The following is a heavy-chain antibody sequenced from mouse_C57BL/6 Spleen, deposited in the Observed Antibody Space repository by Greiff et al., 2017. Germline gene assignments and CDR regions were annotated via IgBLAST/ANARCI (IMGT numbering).Heavy chain of an antibody. V-gene: IGHV1-81*01. CDR3: ARGDGSSFYAMDY. CDR2: IYPRSGNT. Sequence: VQLQQSGAELARPGASVKLSCKASGYTFTSYGISWVKQRTGQGLEWIGEIYPRSGNTYYNEKFKGKATLTADKSSSTAYMELRSLTSEDSAVYFCARGDGSSFYAMDYWGQGTSVTVSS. D-gene: IGHD1-1*01. J-gene: IGHJ4*01. CDR1: GYTFTSYG.